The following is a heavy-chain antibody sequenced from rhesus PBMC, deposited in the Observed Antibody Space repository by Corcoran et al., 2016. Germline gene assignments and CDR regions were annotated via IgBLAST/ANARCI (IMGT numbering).Heavy chain of an antibody. V-gene: IGHV4-147*01. CDR1: GYSISSNY. CDR3: ARRIGYNYSP. J-gene: IGHJ4*01. CDR2: IYGSSGIT. D-gene: IGHD5-12*01. Sequence: QVQLQESGPGLVKPSETLSLTCAVSGYSISSNYWSWIRQPPGKGLEWIGDIYGSSGITYYNPSLKSRVTISADPSKNQFSLKLSSVTAADTAVYYCARRIGYNYSPWGQGVLVTVSS.